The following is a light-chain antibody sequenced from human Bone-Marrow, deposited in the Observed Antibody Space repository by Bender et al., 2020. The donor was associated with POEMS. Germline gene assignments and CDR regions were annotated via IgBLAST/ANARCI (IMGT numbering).Light chain of an antibody. CDR1: ALPKQH. CDR3: QSADSSGTYLV. CDR2: RDI. J-gene: IGLJ2*01. V-gene: IGLV3-25*03. Sequence: SYELTQTPSVSVSPGQTARITCSGDALPKQHAFCYQQKPGQNPVLVRYRDIKRPSGIPERFSGSISGTTVALTISGVNAEDDGDYCCQSADSSGTYLVFGGGTKLTVL.